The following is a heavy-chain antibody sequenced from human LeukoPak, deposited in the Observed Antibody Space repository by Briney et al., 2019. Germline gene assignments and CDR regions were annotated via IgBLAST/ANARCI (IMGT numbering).Heavy chain of an antibody. CDR1: GGSISSSSYY. Sequence: SETLSLTCTVSGGSISSSSYYWGWIRQPPGKGLEWIGSIYYSGSTYYNPSLKSRVTISVDTSKNQFSLKLSSVTAADTAVYYCARLVGATDYWGQGALVTVSS. J-gene: IGHJ4*02. D-gene: IGHD1-26*01. CDR2: IYYSGST. V-gene: IGHV4-39*01. CDR3: ARLVGATDY.